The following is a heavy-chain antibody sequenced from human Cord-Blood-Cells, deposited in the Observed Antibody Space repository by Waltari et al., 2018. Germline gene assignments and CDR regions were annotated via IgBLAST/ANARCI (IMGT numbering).Heavy chain of an antibody. J-gene: IGHJ4*02. V-gene: IGHV3-49*04. CDR1: GFTLGDYA. D-gene: IGHD7-27*01. Sequence: EVQLVEYGRGVVQPGGSLRLSCTASGFTLGDYAVCWVRQAPGKGLEWVGFIRSKAYGGTTEYAASVKGRFTISRDDSKSIAYLQMNSLKTEDTAVYYCTSDTGDFDYWGQGTLVTVSS. CDR2: IRSKAYGGTT. CDR3: TSDTGDFDY.